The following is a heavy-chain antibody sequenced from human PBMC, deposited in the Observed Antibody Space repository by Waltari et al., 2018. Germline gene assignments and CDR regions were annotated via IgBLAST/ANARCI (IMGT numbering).Heavy chain of an antibody. CDR2: IWYDGSNK. D-gene: IGHD5-12*01. Sequence: LEWVAVIWYDGSNKYYADSVKGRFTISRDNSKNTLYLQMNSLRAEDTAVYYCARGAEMATISYYFDYWGQGTLVTVSS. J-gene: IGHJ4*02. CDR3: ARGAEMATISYYFDY. V-gene: IGHV3-33*01.